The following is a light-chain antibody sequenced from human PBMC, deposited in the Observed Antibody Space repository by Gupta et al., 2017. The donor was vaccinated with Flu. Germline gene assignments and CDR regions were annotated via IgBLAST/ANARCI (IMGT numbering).Light chain of an antibody. CDR1: QSRVYKNGITY. Sequence: DVVMRQSPPPLSVTLGQAPPVSCRSSQSRVYKNGITYLTWLQQMPDQSPRRLIDEVSTRDSRVPDRCSGSGAVTDFTRKSSRVEAEDVGVYYCMRGTHPWTFGQGTRLEI. CDR2: EVS. J-gene: IGKJ2*02. V-gene: IGKV2-30*01. CDR3: MRGTHPWT.